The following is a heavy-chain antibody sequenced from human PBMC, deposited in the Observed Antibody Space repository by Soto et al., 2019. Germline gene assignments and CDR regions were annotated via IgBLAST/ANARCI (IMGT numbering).Heavy chain of an antibody. CDR2: ISSSSSTI. Sequence: EVQLVESGGGLVQPGGSLRLSCAASGFTFSSYSMNWVRQAPGQGLEWVSYISSSSSTIYYSDSVKGRFTISRDNAKNSLYLQMNSLGAEDTAVYYCARDGAYYDFGSGYYWGWFDPWGQGTLVTVSS. V-gene: IGHV3-48*01. CDR3: ARDGAYYDFGSGYYWGWFDP. CDR1: GFTFSSYS. D-gene: IGHD3-3*01. J-gene: IGHJ5*02.